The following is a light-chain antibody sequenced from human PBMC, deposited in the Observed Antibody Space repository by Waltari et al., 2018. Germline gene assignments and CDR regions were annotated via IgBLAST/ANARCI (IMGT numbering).Light chain of an antibody. J-gene: IGKJ4*01. CDR1: QTVRTTY. Sequence: EIVLTQSPGTLSLSPGERATLSCRASQTVRTTYLAWYQQKPGQLPTLLIYGASSRATGIPDRFSGSGSGTDFSLTISSLEPEDFAVYYCQQYDISPLTFGGGTKVEIK. CDR3: QQYDISPLT. V-gene: IGKV3-20*01. CDR2: GAS.